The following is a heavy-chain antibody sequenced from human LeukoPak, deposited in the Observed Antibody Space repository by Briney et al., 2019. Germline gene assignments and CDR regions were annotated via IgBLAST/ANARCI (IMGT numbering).Heavy chain of an antibody. J-gene: IGHJ6*03. V-gene: IGHV1-69*05. CDR2: IIPIFGTA. CDR3: ASCAFTVTKVGYYYYYYYMDV. D-gene: IGHD4-17*01. Sequence: SVTVSYKPSRGTFNNYAISWVRQAPGQGLEWMGGIIPIFGTANYAQKFQGRVTITTDESTSTAYMELSSLRSEDTAVYYCASCAFTVTKVGYYYYYYYMDVWGKGTTVTVSS. CDR1: RGTFNNYA.